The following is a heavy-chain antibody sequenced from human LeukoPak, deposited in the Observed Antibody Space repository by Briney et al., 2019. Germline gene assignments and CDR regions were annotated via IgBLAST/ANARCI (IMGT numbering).Heavy chain of an antibody. D-gene: IGHD7-27*01. J-gene: IGHJ4*02. V-gene: IGHV1-69*04. CDR3: AKDDVPSNWGALGLFDY. Sequence: ASVKVSCKASGGTFTSYAISWVRQAPGQGLEWMGRIIPILGIANYAQKFQGRVTITADKSTSTAYMELSSLRSEDTAVYYCAKDDVPSNWGALGLFDYWGQGTLVTVSS. CDR1: GGTFTSYA. CDR2: IIPILGIA.